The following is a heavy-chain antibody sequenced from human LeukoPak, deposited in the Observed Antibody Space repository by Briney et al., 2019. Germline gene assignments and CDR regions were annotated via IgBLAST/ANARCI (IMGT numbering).Heavy chain of an antibody. J-gene: IGHJ4*02. CDR1: GYSIISDYY. CDR2: INHSGST. Sequence: SETLSLTCGVSGYSIISDYYWGWFRLPPGKGLEWVGSINHSGSTYYNLSLKSRVTISVDTSKNQFSLSVSSVTAADTAVYYCARNLGYSTLDYWGQGLLVTVSS. V-gene: IGHV4-38-2*01. D-gene: IGHD6-13*01. CDR3: ARNLGYSTLDY.